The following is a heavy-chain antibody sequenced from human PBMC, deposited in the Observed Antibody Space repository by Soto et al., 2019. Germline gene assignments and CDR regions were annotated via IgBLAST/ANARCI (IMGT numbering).Heavy chain of an antibody. Sequence: QVQLVESGGGVVQPGRSLRLSCAASGFTFSSYGMHWVRQAPGKGLEWVAVIWYDGSNKYYADSVKGRFTISRDNSKNTLYLQRNSRRAEDTAVYYCARDRHSSSSAYYYYYGMDVWGQGTTVTVSS. CDR2: IWYDGSNK. CDR1: GFTFSSYG. J-gene: IGHJ6*02. V-gene: IGHV3-33*01. D-gene: IGHD6-6*01. CDR3: ARDRHSSSSAYYYYYGMDV.